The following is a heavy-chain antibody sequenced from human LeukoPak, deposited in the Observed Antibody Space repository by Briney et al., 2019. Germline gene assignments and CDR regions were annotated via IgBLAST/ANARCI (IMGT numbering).Heavy chain of an antibody. Sequence: GGPLRLSCAASGFTFSSYAMSWVRQAPGKGLEWVSAISGSGGSTYYADSVKGRFTISRDNSKNTLYLQMNSLRAEDTAVYYCAKCYYDSSGYYPFDYWGQGTLVTVSS. V-gene: IGHV3-23*01. D-gene: IGHD3-22*01. CDR3: AKCYYDSSGYYPFDY. CDR2: ISGSGGST. J-gene: IGHJ4*02. CDR1: GFTFSSYA.